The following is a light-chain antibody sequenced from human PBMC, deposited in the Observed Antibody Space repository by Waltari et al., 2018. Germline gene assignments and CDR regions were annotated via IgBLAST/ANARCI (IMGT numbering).Light chain of an antibody. CDR3: QQYHSIPYT. CDR1: QGISIS. CDR2: AAS. V-gene: IGKV1-NL1*01. Sequence: DIQMTQSPSSLSASVGDRVTISCRATQGISISLAWYQQKPGQAPKLLLYAASRLESGVPSRFSGSASGTDYTLTISSLQPEDFATYYCQQYHSIPYTFGKGTKLEV. J-gene: IGKJ2*01.